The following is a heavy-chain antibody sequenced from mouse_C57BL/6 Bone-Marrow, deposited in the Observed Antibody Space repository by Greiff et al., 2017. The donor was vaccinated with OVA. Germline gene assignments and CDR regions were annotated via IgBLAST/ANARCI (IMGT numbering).Heavy chain of an antibody. CDR2: INSDGGST. CDR3: ARHESSGYPGWFAY. J-gene: IGHJ3*01. V-gene: IGHV5-2*01. CDR1: EFEFPSHD. D-gene: IGHD3-2*02. Sequence: EVKLMESGGGLVQPGESLKLSCESTEFEFPSHDMSWVRQTPEKRLELVAAINSDGGSTYYPDTLERRFTISRDNPKKTLYLQLSSLRSEDTALYDCARHESSGYPGWFAYWGQGTLVTVSA.